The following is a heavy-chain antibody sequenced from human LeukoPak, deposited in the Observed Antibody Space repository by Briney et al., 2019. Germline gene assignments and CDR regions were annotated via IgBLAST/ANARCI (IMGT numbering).Heavy chain of an antibody. D-gene: IGHD3-10*01. CDR3: AKVGSMVRGVITDPFDD. J-gene: IGHJ4*02. CDR1: GFTFSSYA. CDR2: ISGSGGST. Sequence: GGSLRLSCAASGFTFSSYAMSWVRQAPGKGLEWVSAISGSGGSTYYADSVKGRFTISRDNSKNTLYLQMNSLRAEDTAVYYCAKVGSMVRGVITDPFDDWGQGTLVTVSS. V-gene: IGHV3-23*01.